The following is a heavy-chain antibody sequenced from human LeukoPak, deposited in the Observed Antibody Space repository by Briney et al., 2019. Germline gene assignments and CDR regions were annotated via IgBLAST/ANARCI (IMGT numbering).Heavy chain of an antibody. D-gene: IGHD6-13*01. J-gene: IGHJ1*01. CDR3: ARDKIAAATTGSSFHH. V-gene: IGHV3-7*01. CDR2: IKHDESEK. CDR1: GFTFSSYW. Sequence: GGSLRLSCAASGFTFSSYWLSWVRQAPGKGLEWVANIKHDESEKYYVDSVKGRFTISRDNAKNSLYLHMNSLRAEDTAVYYCARDKIAAATTGSSFHHWGQGTLVTVSS.